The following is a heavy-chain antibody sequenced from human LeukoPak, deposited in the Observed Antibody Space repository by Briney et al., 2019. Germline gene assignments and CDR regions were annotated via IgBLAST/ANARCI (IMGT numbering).Heavy chain of an antibody. J-gene: IGHJ4*02. V-gene: IGHV3-66*01. Sequence: SGGSLRLSCAASGFTVSSNYMSWVRQAPGKGLEWVSVIYSGGSTYYADSVKGRFTISRDNSKNTLYLQMNSLRAEDTAVYYCATRLGELLLNYFDYWGQGTLVTVSS. CDR3: ATRLGELLLNYFDY. CDR2: IYSGGST. D-gene: IGHD3-10*01. CDR1: GFTVSSNY.